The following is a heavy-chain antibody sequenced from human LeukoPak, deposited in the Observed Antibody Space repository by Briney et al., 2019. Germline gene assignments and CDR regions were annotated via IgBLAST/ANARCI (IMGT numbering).Heavy chain of an antibody. J-gene: IGHJ4*02. CDR3: ASVPDILTGYYDY. Sequence: SVKVSCKASGGTFSSYAISWVRQAPGQGLEWMGRIIPIFGTANYAQKFQGRVTITTDESTSTAYMELSSLRSEDTAVYYCASVPDILTGYYDYWGQGTLVTVSS. V-gene: IGHV1-69*05. CDR1: GGTFSSYA. D-gene: IGHD3-9*01. CDR2: IIPIFGTA.